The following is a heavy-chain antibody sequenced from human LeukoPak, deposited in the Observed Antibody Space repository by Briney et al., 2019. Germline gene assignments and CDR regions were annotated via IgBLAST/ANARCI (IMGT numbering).Heavy chain of an antibody. J-gene: IGHJ4*02. CDR1: GFTFSSYS. Sequence: GGSLRLSCAASGFTFSSYSMNWVRQAPGKGLEWVSSISSSSSYIYYADSVKGRFTISRDNAKNSLYLQMNSLRAEDTAVYYCASWGGLVSAAPYNDYWGQGTLVTVSS. D-gene: IGHD2-2*01. V-gene: IGHV3-21*01. CDR2: ISSSSSYI. CDR3: ASWGGLVSAAPYNDY.